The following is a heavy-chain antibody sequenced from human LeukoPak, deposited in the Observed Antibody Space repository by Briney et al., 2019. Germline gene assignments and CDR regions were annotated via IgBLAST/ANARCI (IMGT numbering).Heavy chain of an antibody. V-gene: IGHV4-39*01. CDR2: IYYSGST. J-gene: IGHJ3*01. CDR3: ARTYGDYDDAFDV. CDR1: GGPISSSTYY. Sequence: SETLSLTCTVPGGPISSSTYYWGWIRQPPGKGLEWIGSIYYSGSTYNNPSLKSRVTIFVDTSKNQFSLKLSSVTATDTAVYYCARTYGDYDDAFDVWGQGTMVTVSS. D-gene: IGHD4-17*01.